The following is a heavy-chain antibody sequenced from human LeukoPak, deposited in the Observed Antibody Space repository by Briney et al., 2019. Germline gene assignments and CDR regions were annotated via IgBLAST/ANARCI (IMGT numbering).Heavy chain of an antibody. CDR3: TTDGDYYESSINFDY. CDR2: IKSKTDGGTT. J-gene: IGHJ4*02. V-gene: IGHV3-15*01. CDR1: GFIFSSYS. D-gene: IGHD3-22*01. Sequence: GGSLRLSCAASGFIFSSYSMSWVRQAPGKGLEWVGRIKSKTDGGTTDYAAPVKGRFTISRDDSKNTLYVQMNSLKTEDTAVYYCTTDGDYYESSINFDYWGQGTLVTVSS.